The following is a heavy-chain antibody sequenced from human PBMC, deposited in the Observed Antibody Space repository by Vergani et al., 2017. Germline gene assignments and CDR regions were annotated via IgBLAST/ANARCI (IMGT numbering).Heavy chain of an antibody. Sequence: QVQLVQSGAEVKKPGASVKVSCKASGYTFTGYYMHWVRQAPGQGLEWMGWISAYNGNTNYAQKLQGRVTMTTDTSTSTAYMELRSLRSDDTAVYYCARDRLLWFGDPGDFDYWGQGTLVTVSS. V-gene: IGHV1-18*04. CDR3: ARDRLLWFGDPGDFDY. CDR1: GYTFTGYY. D-gene: IGHD3-10*01. J-gene: IGHJ4*02. CDR2: ISAYNGNT.